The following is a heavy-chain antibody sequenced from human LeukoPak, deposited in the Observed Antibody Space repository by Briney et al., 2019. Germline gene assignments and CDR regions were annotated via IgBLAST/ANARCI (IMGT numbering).Heavy chain of an antibody. V-gene: IGHV3-64*01. CDR1: GFTFSSYA. Sequence: GGSLRLSCAASGFTFSSYAMHWVRQAPGKGLEYVSAISSNGGSTYYANSVKGRFTISRDNSKNTLYPQMGSLRAEDMAVYYCAREGDFWSGYSFQEGFDYWGQGTLVTVSS. CDR3: AREGDFWSGYSFQEGFDY. J-gene: IGHJ4*02. D-gene: IGHD3-3*01. CDR2: ISSNGGST.